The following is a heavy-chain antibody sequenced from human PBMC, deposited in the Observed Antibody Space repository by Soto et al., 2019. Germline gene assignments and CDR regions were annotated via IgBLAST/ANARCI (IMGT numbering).Heavy chain of an antibody. CDR3: ARVSARSSSSWYVPGGYYYYGMDV. Sequence: QVQLQESGPGLVKPSETLSLTCTVSGGSISSYYWSWIRQPPGKGLEWIGYIYYSGSTNYNPSLKSRVTISVATSKNQFSLKLSSVTAADTAVYYGARVSARSSSSWYVPGGYYYYGMDVWGQGTTVTVSS. CDR2: IYYSGST. V-gene: IGHV4-59*01. CDR1: GGSISSYY. J-gene: IGHJ6*02. D-gene: IGHD6-13*01.